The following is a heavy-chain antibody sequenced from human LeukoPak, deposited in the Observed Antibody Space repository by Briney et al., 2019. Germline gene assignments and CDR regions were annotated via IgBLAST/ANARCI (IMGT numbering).Heavy chain of an antibody. CDR3: ARSRVTGTTGVFDY. CDR1: GFTFSSYA. CDR2: ISGSGGST. J-gene: IGHJ4*02. D-gene: IGHD1-7*01. Sequence: GGSLRLSCAASGFTFSSYAMTWVRQAPGKGLEWLSAISGSGGSTYYSDSVKGRFTISRDNSNNTVYLQMNSLRAEDTAMYYCARSRVTGTTGVFDYWGQGTLVTVSS. V-gene: IGHV3-23*01.